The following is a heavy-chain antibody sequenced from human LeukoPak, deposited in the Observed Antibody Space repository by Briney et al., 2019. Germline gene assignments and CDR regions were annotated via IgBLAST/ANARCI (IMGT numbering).Heavy chain of an antibody. CDR3: AKDWGIAARPTFDY. V-gene: IGHV3-23*01. D-gene: IGHD6-6*01. J-gene: IGHJ4*02. CDR1: GFTFSSYA. Sequence: PGGSLRLSCAASGFTFSSYAMSWVRQAPGKGLEWVSGISGSGGSTYYADSVRGRFTISRDNSKNMLYLQMNSLRAEDTAVYYCAKDWGIAARPTFDYWGQGTLVTVSS. CDR2: ISGSGGST.